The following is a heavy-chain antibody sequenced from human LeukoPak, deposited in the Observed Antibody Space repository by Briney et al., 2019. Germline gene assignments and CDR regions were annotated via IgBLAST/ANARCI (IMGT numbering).Heavy chain of an antibody. V-gene: IGHV3-23*01. D-gene: IGHD4-17*01. CDR3: ARGPNGNYVGGFEM. J-gene: IGHJ3*02. CDR2: ILSGGDVF. CDR1: GFSFSSFA. Sequence: GGSLRLSCAASGFSFSSFAMMWVRQAPGMGLELISAILSGGDVFFYGDSVRGRFTISRDDSTNTLFLQMNNLRADDSAVYYCARGPNGNYVGGFEMWGPGTTVTVSS.